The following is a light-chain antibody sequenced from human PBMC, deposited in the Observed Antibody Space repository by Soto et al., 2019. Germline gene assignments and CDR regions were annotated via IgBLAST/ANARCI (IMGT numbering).Light chain of an antibody. CDR2: DNN. CDR3: GAWDSSLRGVV. J-gene: IGLJ2*01. CDR1: SSNIGNNF. Sequence: QSVLTQPPSVSAAPGQRVTISCSGTSSNIGNNFVSWYQQLPGTAPKFLIYDNNKRPSGIPDRFSGSKSGTSATLGITGLQTGDEANYYCGAWDSSLRGVVFGGGTKLTVL. V-gene: IGLV1-51*01.